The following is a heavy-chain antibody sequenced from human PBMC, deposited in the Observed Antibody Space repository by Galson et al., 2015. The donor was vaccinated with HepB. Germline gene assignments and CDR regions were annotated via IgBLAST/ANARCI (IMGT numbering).Heavy chain of an antibody. Sequence: SLRLSCAASGFTFSRYAFHWVRQAPGKGLEWVAIISYAGTYKYYADSVQGRFTVSRDNSKNTMFLQMNSLRAEDTAVYYCARDAVGDNSGYYFDYWGQETLVTVSS. CDR1: GFTFSRYA. D-gene: IGHD6-19*01. CDR2: ISYAGTYK. CDR3: ARDAVGDNSGYYFDY. V-gene: IGHV3-30*04. J-gene: IGHJ4*02.